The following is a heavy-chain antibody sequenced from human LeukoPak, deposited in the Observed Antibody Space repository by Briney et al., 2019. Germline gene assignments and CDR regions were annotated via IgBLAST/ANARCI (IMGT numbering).Heavy chain of an antibody. CDR3: AGSRANYGDYGEASDI. D-gene: IGHD4-17*01. J-gene: IGHJ3*02. CDR2: ISHSAST. CDR1: GGSITSGGYS. Sequence: SETLSLTCAVSGGSITSGGYSWSWIRQPPGKGLEWVGHISHSASTYYNPSLKSRVTISVDRSKNQFSLKMSSVTAADTAVYYCAGSRANYGDYGEASDIWGQGTMVTVSS. V-gene: IGHV4-30-2*01.